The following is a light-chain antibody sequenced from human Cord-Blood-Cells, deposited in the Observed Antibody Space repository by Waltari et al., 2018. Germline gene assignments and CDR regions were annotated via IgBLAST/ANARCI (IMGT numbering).Light chain of an antibody. J-gene: IGKJ4*01. CDR1: QSVSSN. CDR3: QQYGSSPLT. V-gene: IGKV3-15*01. Sequence: EIVMTQSPATLSVSPGERATLSCRASQSVSSNLAWYQQKPGQAPRLLIYGASTRATCIPARFSGSGSGTDFTLTISRLEPEDFAVYYCQQYGSSPLTFGGGTKVEIK. CDR2: GAS.